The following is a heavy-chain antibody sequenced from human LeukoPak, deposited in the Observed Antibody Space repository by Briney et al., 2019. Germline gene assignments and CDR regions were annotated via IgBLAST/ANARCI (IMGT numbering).Heavy chain of an antibody. CDR3: ARSRQYYYYYMDV. Sequence: GASVKVSCKASGYTFTGYYMHWVRQAPGQGLEWMGWINPNSGGTNYAQKFQGRVTMTRDTSISTAYMELSRLRSDDTAVYYCARSRQYYYYYMDVWGKGTTVTVSS. CDR2: INPNSGGT. J-gene: IGHJ6*03. V-gene: IGHV1-2*02. CDR1: GYTFTGYY.